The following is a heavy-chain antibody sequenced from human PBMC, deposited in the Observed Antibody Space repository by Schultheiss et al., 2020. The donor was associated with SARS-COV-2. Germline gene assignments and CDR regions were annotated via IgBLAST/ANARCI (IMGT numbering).Heavy chain of an antibody. J-gene: IGHJ4*02. V-gene: IGHV4-34*01. CDR1: GGSFSGYY. D-gene: IGHD4-23*01. CDR3: ARSRLGWVSLFEY. Sequence: SETLSLTCAVYGGSFSGYYWSWIRQPPGKGLEWIGEINHSGSTNYNPSLKSRVTISVDTSENQLSLKMTSMTAADTAVYYCARSRLGWVSLFEYWGQGALVTVAS. CDR2: INHSGST.